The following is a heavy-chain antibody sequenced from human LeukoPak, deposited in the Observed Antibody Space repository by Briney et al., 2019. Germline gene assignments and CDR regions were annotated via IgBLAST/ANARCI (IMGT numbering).Heavy chain of an antibody. Sequence: GESLKTSCKGSGYSFTSYWIGWVRQMPGKGLEWMGIIYPGDSNTRYSPSFQGQVTISADKSISTAYLQWSSLKASDTAMFYCARSAYGDYGGFDYWGQGTLVTVSS. CDR1: GYSFTSYW. J-gene: IGHJ4*02. CDR2: IYPGDSNT. V-gene: IGHV5-51*01. CDR3: ARSAYGDYGGFDY. D-gene: IGHD4-17*01.